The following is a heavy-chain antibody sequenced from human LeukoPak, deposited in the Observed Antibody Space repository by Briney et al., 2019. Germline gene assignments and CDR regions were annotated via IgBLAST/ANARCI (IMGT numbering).Heavy chain of an antibody. D-gene: IGHD6-19*01. CDR2: IKQDGSEK. J-gene: IGHJ4*02. V-gene: IGHV3-7*01. CDR3: AGLDSSGWYSDC. CDR1: GITFSSYW. Sequence: GGSLRLSCAASGITFSSYWMSWVRQAPGKGLECVANIKQDGSEKYYVDSVKGRFTISRDNAKNSLYLQMNSLRAEDTAVYYCAGLDSSGWYSDCWGQGTLVTVSS.